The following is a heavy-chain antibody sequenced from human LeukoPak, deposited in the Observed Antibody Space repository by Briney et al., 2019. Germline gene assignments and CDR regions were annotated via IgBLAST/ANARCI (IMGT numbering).Heavy chain of an antibody. CDR2: IYYSGST. D-gene: IGHD5-18*01. Sequence: PSQTLSLTCTVSGGSISSSGYYWSWIRQHPGTGLEWIGYIYYSGSTYYNPSLKSRVTISVDTSKNQFSLKLSSVTAADTAVYYCARTPPYSYSNDAFDIWGQGTMVTVSS. CDR1: GGSISSSGYY. CDR3: ARTPPYSYSNDAFDI. V-gene: IGHV4-31*03. J-gene: IGHJ3*02.